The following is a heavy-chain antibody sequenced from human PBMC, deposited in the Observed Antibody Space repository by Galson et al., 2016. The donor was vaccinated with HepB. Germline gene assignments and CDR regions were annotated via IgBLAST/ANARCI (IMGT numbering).Heavy chain of an antibody. D-gene: IGHD6-19*01. Sequence: SLRLSCAVSGFTFSRSGMHWVRQAPGKGLEWVAAIWSDGSNRYYADSVQGRFTISRDNSKNTLFLQMNSLRAEDTAVYFCARDPHASGWAAYYCDAWGQGTLVTVSS. V-gene: IGHV3-33*01. CDR1: GFTFSRSG. CDR2: IWSDGSNR. J-gene: IGHJ5*02. CDR3: ARDPHASGWAAYYCDA.